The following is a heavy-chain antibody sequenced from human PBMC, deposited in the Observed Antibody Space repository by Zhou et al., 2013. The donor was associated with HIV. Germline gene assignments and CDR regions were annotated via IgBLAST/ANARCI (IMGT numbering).Heavy chain of an antibody. CDR3: ARDHDILTGPYYGMDV. Sequence: QVHLVQSGAEVKKPGTSVKVSCTASGDNADNYAISWVRQAPGQGLEWMGGIIPLFGSADYAQKFHGRVAITAAESTRTAYMELSSLRSEDTAVYYCARDHDILTGPYYGMDVWGQGTTVTVSS. CDR1: GDNADNYA. J-gene: IGHJ6*02. D-gene: IGHD3-9*01. CDR2: IIPLFGSA. V-gene: IGHV1-69*12.